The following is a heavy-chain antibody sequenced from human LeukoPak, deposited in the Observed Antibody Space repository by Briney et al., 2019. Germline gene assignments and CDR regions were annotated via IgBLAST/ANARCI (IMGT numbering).Heavy chain of an antibody. CDR1: GFTFSNYW. CDR2: IKEGGSEK. V-gene: IGHV3-7*02. J-gene: IGHJ4*02. CDR3: ARVRSRLAPVDY. Sequence: GGSLRLSCAASGFTFSNYWMTWVRQAPGKGLEWVANIKEGGSEKYYVDSVKGRFTISRDNAKNSLYLQMNSLRAEDTAVYYCARVRSRLAPVDYWGQGTLVTVSS. D-gene: IGHD4-17*01.